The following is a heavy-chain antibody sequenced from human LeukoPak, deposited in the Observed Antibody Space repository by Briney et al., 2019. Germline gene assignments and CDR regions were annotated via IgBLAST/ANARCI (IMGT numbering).Heavy chain of an antibody. J-gene: IGHJ4*02. D-gene: IGHD6-13*01. Sequence: GGSLRLSCAASGFTFSTYVMTWVRQAPGKGLEWVAALDGGVTYTYYADSVKGRFTISRDNSKNTLYLQMNSLRAEDTAVYYCAKNPRGSWGYYFDYWGQGTLVTVSS. CDR1: GFTFSTYV. CDR3: AKNPRGSWGYYFDY. V-gene: IGHV3-23*01. CDR2: LDGGVTYT.